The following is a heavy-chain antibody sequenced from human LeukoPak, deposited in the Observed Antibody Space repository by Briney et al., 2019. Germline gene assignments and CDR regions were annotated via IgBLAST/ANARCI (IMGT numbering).Heavy chain of an antibody. D-gene: IGHD7-27*01. J-gene: IGHJ4*02. CDR3: ARGTLGLNPDIFEE. V-gene: IGHV3-21*01. CDR1: GFTFKTYI. CDR2: ISRSSSYI. Sequence: PGGSLRLSCAASGFTFKTYIMDWVRQAPGKGLEWVSSISRSSSYIYYSDSVKGRFTMSRDNAKNSLYLQMNSLRAEDTAVYYCARGTLGLNPDIFEEWGQGTLISVSS.